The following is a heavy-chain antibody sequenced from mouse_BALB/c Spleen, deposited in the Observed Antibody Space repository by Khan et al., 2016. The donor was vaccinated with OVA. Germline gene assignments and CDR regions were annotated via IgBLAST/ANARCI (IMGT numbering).Heavy chain of an antibody. V-gene: IGHV2-6-1*01. D-gene: IGHD3-2*02. CDR2: IWSDGRT. Sequence: QVQLKESGPGPVAPSQSLSITCTISGFSLTSYGVHWVRQPAGKGLEWLVVIWSDGRTTYNSALKSRLSISKYNYKSQAFLKVNSLQTEDTALYYSARQGYPGYFDVWGAGTTVTVSS. J-gene: IGHJ1*01. CDR1: GFSLTSYG. CDR3: ARQGYPGYFDV.